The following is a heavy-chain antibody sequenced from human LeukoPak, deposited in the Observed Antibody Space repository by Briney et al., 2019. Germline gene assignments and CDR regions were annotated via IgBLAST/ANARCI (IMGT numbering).Heavy chain of an antibody. D-gene: IGHD5-12*01. CDR1: GYTFTGYY. V-gene: IGHV1-2*02. CDR2: INPNSGVT. Sequence: ASVKVSCKASGYTFTGYYMHWVRRAPGQGLEWMGWINPNSGVTNYAQKFQGRVTTTRDTSISTAYMELSSLRSDNTAVYYCARVATILGVYNWFDPWGQGTLVTVSS. J-gene: IGHJ5*02. CDR3: ARVATILGVYNWFDP.